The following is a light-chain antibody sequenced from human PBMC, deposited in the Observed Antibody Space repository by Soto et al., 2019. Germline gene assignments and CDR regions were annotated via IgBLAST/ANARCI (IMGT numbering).Light chain of an antibody. CDR3: QQRSNPYT. CDR1: QSVSSY. J-gene: IGKJ2*01. CDR2: DAS. V-gene: IGKV3-11*01. Sequence: EIVLTQSPATLSLSPGERATLSCRASQSVSSYLAWYQQKPGQAPRLLIYDASNRATGIPARFSGSGSGTDFTLTISSLETEDFAVYYCQQRSNPYTFGQGTK.